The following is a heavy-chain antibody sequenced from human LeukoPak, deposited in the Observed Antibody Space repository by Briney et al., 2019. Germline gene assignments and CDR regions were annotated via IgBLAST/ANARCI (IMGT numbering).Heavy chain of an antibody. CDR2: IHYSGST. CDR1: GGSISSYH. D-gene: IGHD2-21*01. J-gene: IGHJ3*02. V-gene: IGHV4-59*08. Sequence: PSESLSLTCTVSGGSISSYHWIWIRQPPGKGLEWIGYIHYSGSTNYNPSLKSRVTTSVDTSKKQFSLKLRSVTAADTAVYYCARSVSWGLLVRDDAFDIWGQGTMVTVSS. CDR3: ARSVSWGLLVRDDAFDI.